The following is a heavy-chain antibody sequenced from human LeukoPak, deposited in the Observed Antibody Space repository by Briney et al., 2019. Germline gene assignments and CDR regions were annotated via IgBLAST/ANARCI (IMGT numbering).Heavy chain of an antibody. J-gene: IGHJ4*02. V-gene: IGHV4-34*01. D-gene: IGHD3-10*01. CDR2: INHSGST. Sequence: SETLSLTCAVYGGSSSGYYWSWIRQPPGRGLEWIGEINHSGSTNYNPSLKSRVTISVDTSKNQFSLKLSSVTAADTAVYYCAKHYMGSYHNRGLDYWGQGILVTVSS. CDR1: GGSSSGYY. CDR3: AKHYMGSYHNRGLDY.